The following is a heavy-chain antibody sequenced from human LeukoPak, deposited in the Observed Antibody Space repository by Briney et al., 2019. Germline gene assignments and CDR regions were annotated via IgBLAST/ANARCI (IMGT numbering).Heavy chain of an antibody. Sequence: PGGSLRLSCAASGFTFSSYAMSWVRQAPGPGLEWVSGISNSGVSTYHADSVKGRFTISRDNSKNMLYLQMNSLRAEDTAVYYCAKAQRRSRDFIDYWGQGTLVTVSS. CDR1: GFTFSSYA. CDR2: ISNSGVST. D-gene: IGHD3-3*01. J-gene: IGHJ4*02. CDR3: AKAQRRSRDFIDY. V-gene: IGHV3-23*01.